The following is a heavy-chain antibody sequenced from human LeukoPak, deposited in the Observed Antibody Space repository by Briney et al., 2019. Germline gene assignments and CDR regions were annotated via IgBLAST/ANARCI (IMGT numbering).Heavy chain of an antibody. Sequence: SETLSLICTVSGGSISSSSYYWGWIRQPPGKGLEWIGSIYYRGSTYYNPSLKSRVTISVDTSKNQFSLKLSSVTAADTAVYYCARERVYYDYVWGSYRSSAFDIWGQGTMVTVSS. D-gene: IGHD3-16*02. CDR1: GGSISSSSYY. J-gene: IGHJ3*02. CDR3: ARERVYYDYVWGSYRSSAFDI. CDR2: IYYRGST. V-gene: IGHV4-39*07.